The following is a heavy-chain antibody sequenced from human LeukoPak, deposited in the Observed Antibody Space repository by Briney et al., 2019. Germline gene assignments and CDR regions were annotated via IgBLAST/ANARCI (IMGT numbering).Heavy chain of an antibody. CDR3: ARVVRDGFMGWAFDI. V-gene: IGHV3-7*01. J-gene: IGHJ3*02. CDR2: IKQDGSEK. D-gene: IGHD5-24*01. CDR1: GFTFSSYW. Sequence: GGSLSLSCAASGFTFSSYWMSWVRQAPGKGLEWLANIKQDGSEKYYVDSVKGRFTISRDNAKNSLYLQMNRLRAEDTAVYYCARVVRDGFMGWAFDIWGQGTMVTVSS.